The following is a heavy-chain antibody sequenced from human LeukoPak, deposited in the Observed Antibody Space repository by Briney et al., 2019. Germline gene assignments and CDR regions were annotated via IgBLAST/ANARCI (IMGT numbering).Heavy chain of an antibody. CDR3: ARGRAIAVAGTVFDY. D-gene: IGHD6-19*01. CDR2: ISYDGSNK. CDR1: GFTFSSYA. Sequence: GGSLRLSCAASGFTFSSYAMHWARQAPGKGLEWVAVISYDGSNKYYADSVKGRFTISRDNSKNTLYLQMNSLRAEDTAVYYCARGRAIAVAGTVFDYWGQGTLVTVSS. V-gene: IGHV3-30*04. J-gene: IGHJ4*02.